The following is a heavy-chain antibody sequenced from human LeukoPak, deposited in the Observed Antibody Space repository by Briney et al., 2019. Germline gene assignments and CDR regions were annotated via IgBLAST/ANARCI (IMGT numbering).Heavy chain of an antibody. D-gene: IGHD1-26*01. CDR2: ISGSGGST. CDR3: ARAGGVVGAAPGSGDFDC. V-gene: IGHV3-23*01. J-gene: IGHJ4*02. CDR1: GFTFSSYA. Sequence: GGSLRLSCAASGFTFSSYAMSWVRQAPGKGLEWVSAISGSGGSTYYADSVKGRFTISRDNSKNTLYLQMNSLRAEDTAVYYCARAGGVVGAAPGSGDFDCWGQGTLVTVSS.